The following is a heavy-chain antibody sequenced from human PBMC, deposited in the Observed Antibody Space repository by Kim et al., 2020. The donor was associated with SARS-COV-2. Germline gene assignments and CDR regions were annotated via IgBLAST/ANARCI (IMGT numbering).Heavy chain of an antibody. CDR1: GGTFSSYA. CDR2: IIPIFGTA. J-gene: IGHJ4*02. V-gene: IGHV1-69*13. D-gene: IGHD4-17*01. CDR3: ARSHDYGDYGTFLPFDY. Sequence: SVKVSCKASGGTFSSYAISWVRQAPGQGLEWMGGIIPIFGTANYAQKFQGRVTITADESTSTAYMELSSLRSEDTAVYYCARSHDYGDYGTFLPFDYWGQGTLVTVSS.